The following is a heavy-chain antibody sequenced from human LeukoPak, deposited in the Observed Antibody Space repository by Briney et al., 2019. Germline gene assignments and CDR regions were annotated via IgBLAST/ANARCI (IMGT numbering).Heavy chain of an antibody. D-gene: IGHD2-15*01. Sequence: SQTLSLTCAISGDKVSSNSAAWNWVRQSPSRGLEWLGRTYYRSKWYNDYTESVKSRITINPDTSKNQFSLQLNSVTPEDAAVYYCVGGDRIYYHHWGQGTLVTVSS. CDR3: VGGDRIYYHH. J-gene: IGHJ1*01. V-gene: IGHV6-1*01. CDR1: GDKVSSNSAA. CDR2: TYYRSKWYN.